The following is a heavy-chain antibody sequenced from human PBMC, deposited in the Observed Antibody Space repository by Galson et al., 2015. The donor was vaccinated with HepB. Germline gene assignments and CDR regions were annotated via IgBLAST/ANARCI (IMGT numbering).Heavy chain of an antibody. D-gene: IGHD3-22*01. CDR3: ARKLNYYDSSGYFWVAFDI. Sequence: SVKVSCKASGGTFSSYAISWVRQAPGKGLEWVGGIIPVVGTAYYAQNFQGRVTITADKSTSTAYMKLSSLRYEDTAVYYCARKLNYYDSSGYFWVAFDICGQGTMVTVSS. CDR1: GGTFSSYA. CDR2: IIPVVGTA. J-gene: IGHJ3*02. V-gene: IGHV1-69*06.